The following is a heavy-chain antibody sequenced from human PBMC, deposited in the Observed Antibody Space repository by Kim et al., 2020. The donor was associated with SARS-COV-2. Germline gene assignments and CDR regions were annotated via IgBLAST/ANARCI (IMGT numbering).Heavy chain of an antibody. D-gene: IGHD3-10*01. V-gene: IGHV3-15*01. CDR3: TTDPSMWFGELSVGFDY. J-gene: IGHJ4*02. CDR1: GFTFSNAW. CDR2: IKSKTDGGTT. Sequence: GGSLRLSCAASGFTFSNAWMSWVRQAPGKGLEWVGRIKSKTDGGTTDYAAPVKGRFTISRDDSKNTLYLQMNSLKTEDTAVYYCTTDPSMWFGELSVGFDYWGQGTLVTVSS.